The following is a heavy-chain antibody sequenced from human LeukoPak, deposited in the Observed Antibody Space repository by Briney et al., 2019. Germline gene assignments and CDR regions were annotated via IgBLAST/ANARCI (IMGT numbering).Heavy chain of an antibody. Sequence: ASVTVSCKASGYTFTSYGISWVRQAPGQGLEWMGWISAYNGNTNYAQKLQGRVTITTDTSTSTAYMELRSLRSDDTAVYYCARDTYCSSISCRGIAAAGRDYWGQGTLVTVSS. CDR2: ISAYNGNT. D-gene: IGHD2-2*01. CDR3: ARDTYCSSISCRGIAAAGRDY. V-gene: IGHV1-18*01. CDR1: GYTFTSYG. J-gene: IGHJ4*02.